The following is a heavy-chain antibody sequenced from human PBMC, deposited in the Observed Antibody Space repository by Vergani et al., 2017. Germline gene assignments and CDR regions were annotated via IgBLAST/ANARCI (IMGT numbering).Heavy chain of an antibody. J-gene: IGHJ4*02. Sequence: EVQLLQSEGAVVQPGGSLRLSCVASGFTFSSHAMCWVRQGHGQGLEWVSSIKNTVNSTHYADSVKGRFTISRNNSKNTLYLQMNSLRVEDTAVYYCGRGSDNYNWGQGTLVTVSS. CDR2: IKNTVNST. CDR3: GRGSDNYN. V-gene: IGHV3-23*01. D-gene: IGHD5-24*01. CDR1: GFTFSSHA.